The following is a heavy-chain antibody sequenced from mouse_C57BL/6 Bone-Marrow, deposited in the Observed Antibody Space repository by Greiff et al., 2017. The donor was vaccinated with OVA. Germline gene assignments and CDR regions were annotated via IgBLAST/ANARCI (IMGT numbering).Heavy chain of an antibody. CDR2: IAPSDSYT. CDR3: ARGHYGRFGD. V-gene: IGHV1-69*01. CDR1: GYTFTSYW. Sequence: QVQLQQPGAELVMPGASVKLSCKASGYTFTSYWMHWVKQRPGQGLEWIGEIAPSDSYTNYNQKFKGKSTLTVDKSSSTAYMQLSSLTSEDSAVSYCARGHYGRFGDWGRGTTLTVAS. J-gene: IGHJ2*01. D-gene: IGHD1-2*01.